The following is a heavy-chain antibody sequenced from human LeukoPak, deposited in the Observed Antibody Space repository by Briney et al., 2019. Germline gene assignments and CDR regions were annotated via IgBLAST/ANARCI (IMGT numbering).Heavy chain of an antibody. J-gene: IGHJ4*02. CDR1: GFTFDDYA. D-gene: IGHD6-19*01. V-gene: IGHV3-9*01. CDR2: ISWNSGSI. CDR3: AKGGEDSSGWDIDY. Sequence: PGGSLRLSCAASGFTFDDYAMHWVRQAPGKGLEWVSGISWNSGSIGYADSVKGRFTISRDNAKNTLYLQMNSLRAEDTAVYYCAKGGEDSSGWDIDYWGQGTLVTVSS.